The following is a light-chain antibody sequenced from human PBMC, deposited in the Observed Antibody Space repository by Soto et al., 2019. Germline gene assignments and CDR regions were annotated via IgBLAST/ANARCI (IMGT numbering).Light chain of an antibody. V-gene: IGKV3-20*01. CDR2: GAS. Sequence: EIVLTQSPGTLSLSPGERATLSCRASQSVSSTYVAWYQQKPGQAPRLLIYGASTRATGITDRFSGSGSGTDFTLTISRLEPEDFAVYYCQHYGSSPETFGQGTKVDI. CDR1: QSVSSTY. CDR3: QHYGSSPET. J-gene: IGKJ1*01.